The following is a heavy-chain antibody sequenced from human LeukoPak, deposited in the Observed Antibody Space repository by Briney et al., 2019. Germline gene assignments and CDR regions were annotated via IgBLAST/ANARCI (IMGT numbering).Heavy chain of an antibody. V-gene: IGHV1-2*02. Sequence: ASVKVSCKASGYTFTSYDINWVRQAPGQGLEWMGWINPNSGGTNYAQKFQGRVTMTRDTSISTAYMELSRLRSDDTAVYYCARGFVRSSRPYCGGDCYSNFDYWGQGTLVTVSS. CDR3: ARGFVRSSRPYCGGDCYSNFDY. CDR2: INPNSGGT. CDR1: GYTFTSYD. D-gene: IGHD2-21*02. J-gene: IGHJ4*02.